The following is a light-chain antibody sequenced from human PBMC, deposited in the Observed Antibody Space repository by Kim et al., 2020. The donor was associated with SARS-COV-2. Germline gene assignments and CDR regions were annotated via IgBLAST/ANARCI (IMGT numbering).Light chain of an antibody. CDR1: QDIRND. V-gene: IGKV1-17*01. CDR3: LQHSTYPIT. J-gene: IGKJ5*01. Sequence: ASVGDRVTNTCRASQDIRNDLGWYQQNPGRAPKRLIYGASSLQSGVPSRFSGSGSGTEFTLTIRSVQPEDFATYFCLQHSTYPITFGQGTRLEIK. CDR2: GAS.